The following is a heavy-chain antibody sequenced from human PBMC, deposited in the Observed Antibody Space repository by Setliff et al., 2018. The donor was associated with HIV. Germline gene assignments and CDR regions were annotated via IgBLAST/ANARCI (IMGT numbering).Heavy chain of an antibody. Sequence: PSETLSLTCAVSSYSISSGYYWGWIRQPPGKGLEWIGSIYHSGSTYYNPSLESRVTISVDTSKNQFSLKLSSVTAADTAVYYCARNYYDSSGYYFEAFDIWGQGTMVTVSS. J-gene: IGHJ3*02. CDR3: ARNYYDSSGYYFEAFDI. CDR1: SYSISSGYY. D-gene: IGHD3-22*01. CDR2: IYHSGST. V-gene: IGHV4-38-2*01.